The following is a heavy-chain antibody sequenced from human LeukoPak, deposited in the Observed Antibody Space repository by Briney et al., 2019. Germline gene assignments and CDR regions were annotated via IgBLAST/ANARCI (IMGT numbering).Heavy chain of an antibody. CDR2: IKQDGSDK. Sequence: GGSLRLSCAASGFTFTKYWMTWVRQAPGKGLEWVGNIKQDGSDKNYMDSVKGRFTISKDNSKNTLYLQMNSLRAEDTAVYYCAKDLFPLTGTIRDWFDPWGQGTLVTVSS. CDR3: AKDLFPLTGTIRDWFDP. CDR1: GFTFTKYW. J-gene: IGHJ5*02. D-gene: IGHD1-7*01. V-gene: IGHV3-7*01.